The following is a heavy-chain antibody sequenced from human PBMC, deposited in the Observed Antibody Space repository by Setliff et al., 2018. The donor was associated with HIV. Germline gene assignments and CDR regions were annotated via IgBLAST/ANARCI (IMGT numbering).Heavy chain of an antibody. CDR2: IRYDDSYK. J-gene: IGHJ4*02. Sequence: GGSLRLSCAASGFTFSGSWMHWVRQAPGKGLEWVAFIRYDDSYKFYADSVKGRFTISRDNSKNTLYLQMNSLRADDTAVYYCAKNLYRSPWSPLDYWGQGTLVTVSS. V-gene: IGHV3-30*02. CDR3: AKNLYRSPWSPLDY. D-gene: IGHD6-19*01. CDR1: GFTFSGSW.